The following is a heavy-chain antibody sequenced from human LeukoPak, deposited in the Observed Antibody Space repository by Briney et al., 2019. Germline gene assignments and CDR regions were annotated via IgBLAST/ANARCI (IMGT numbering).Heavy chain of an antibody. J-gene: IGHJ4*02. CDR2: IHPHGTT. Sequence: PGGSLRLSCAASGFTFSSYSMNWIRQSPGKGLEWIGEIHPHGTTFYSPSLKSRVTISLDTSKNQFSLNLLSVTAADTAVYFCSRGTDLYKGGNYWGQGTLVTVSS. D-gene: IGHD3-16*01. CDR1: GFTFSSYS. CDR3: SRGTDLYKGGNY. V-gene: IGHV4-34*01.